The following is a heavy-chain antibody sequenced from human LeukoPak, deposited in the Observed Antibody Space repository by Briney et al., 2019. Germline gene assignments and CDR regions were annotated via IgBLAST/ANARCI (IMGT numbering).Heavy chain of an antibody. CDR2: FDPEDGET. J-gene: IGHJ5*02. V-gene: IGHV1-24*01. CDR1: GYTLTELS. Sequence: ASVTVSCKVSGYTLTELSMHWVRQAPGKGLEWMGGFDPEDGETIYAQKFQGRVTMTEDTSTDTAYMELSSLRSEDTAVYYCATARYCSSTSCITPMYNWFDHWGQGTLVTVSS. D-gene: IGHD2-2*01. CDR3: ATARYCSSTSCITPMYNWFDH.